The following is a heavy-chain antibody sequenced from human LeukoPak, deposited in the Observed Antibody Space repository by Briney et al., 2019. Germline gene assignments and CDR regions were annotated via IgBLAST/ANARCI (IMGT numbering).Heavy chain of an antibody. Sequence: PGRSVRLSCAASGFTFDDYAMHWVRQAPGKGLEWVSGISWNSGSIGYADSVKGRFTISRDNAKNSLYLQMNSLRAEDTALYYCAKDKLGSGSYLAYWGQGTLVTVSS. CDR1: GFTFDDYA. J-gene: IGHJ4*02. V-gene: IGHV3-9*01. D-gene: IGHD3-10*01. CDR3: AKDKLGSGSYLAY. CDR2: ISWNSGSI.